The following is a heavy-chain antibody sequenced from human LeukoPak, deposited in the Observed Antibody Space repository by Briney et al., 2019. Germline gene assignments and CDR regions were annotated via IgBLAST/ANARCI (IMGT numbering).Heavy chain of an antibody. V-gene: IGHV3-53*01. CDR3: ARVTVAGTGDYYYMDV. Sequence: GGSLRPSCAASGFTVSSNYMSWVRQAPGKGLEWVSVIYSGGSTYYADSVKGRFTISRGNSKNTLYLQMNSLRAEDTAVYYCARVTVAGTGDYYYMDVWGKGATVTVSS. CDR1: GFTVSSNY. J-gene: IGHJ6*03. CDR2: IYSGGST. D-gene: IGHD6-19*01.